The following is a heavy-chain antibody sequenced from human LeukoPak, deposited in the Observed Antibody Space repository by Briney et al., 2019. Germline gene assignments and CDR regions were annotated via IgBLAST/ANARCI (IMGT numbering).Heavy chain of an antibody. CDR3: ARDPDSSGWSSIEY. CDR1: GFTFSDYL. V-gene: IGHV3-74*01. J-gene: IGHJ4*02. D-gene: IGHD6-19*01. Sequence: PGGSLRLSCAAFGFTFSDYLMYWVRQGPGRGLVWVSHINSDGTDTNYADSVKGRFTISRDSAKNTLYLHMNSLRAEDTAVYYCARDPDSSGWSSIEYWGQGTLVTVSS. CDR2: INSDGTDT.